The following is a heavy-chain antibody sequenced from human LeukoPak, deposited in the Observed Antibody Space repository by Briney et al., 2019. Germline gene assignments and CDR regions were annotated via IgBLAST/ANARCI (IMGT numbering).Heavy chain of an antibody. Sequence: SETLSLTCTVSGGSISSYYWCWIRQPPGKGLEWIGYIYYSGSTNYNPSLKSRVTISIDTSKNQFSLKLSSVTAADTAVYYCARVVATILYYYGMDVWGQGTTVTVSS. CDR3: ARVVATILYYYGMDV. CDR2: IYYSGST. CDR1: GGSISSYY. D-gene: IGHD5-12*01. V-gene: IGHV4-59*12. J-gene: IGHJ6*02.